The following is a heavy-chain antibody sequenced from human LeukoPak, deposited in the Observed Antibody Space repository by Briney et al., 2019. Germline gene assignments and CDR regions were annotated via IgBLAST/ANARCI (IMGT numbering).Heavy chain of an antibody. CDR2: INPNSGGT. Sequence: ASVKVSCKASGYTFTGYYMHWVRQAPGQGLEWMGWINPNSGGTNYAQKFQGWVTMTRDTSISTAYMELSRLRSDDTAVYYCARDRVHIVATTEGMAFDVWGQGTMVTVSS. D-gene: IGHD5-12*01. CDR1: GYTFTGYY. J-gene: IGHJ3*01. V-gene: IGHV1-2*04. CDR3: ARDRVHIVATTEGMAFDV.